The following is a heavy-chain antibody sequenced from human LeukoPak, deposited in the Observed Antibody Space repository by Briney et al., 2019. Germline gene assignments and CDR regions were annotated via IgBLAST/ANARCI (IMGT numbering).Heavy chain of an antibody. CDR1: GFTFSRYA. J-gene: IGHJ3*01. V-gene: IGHV3-23*01. CDR3: ARDPNGDYIGAFDF. Sequence: PGGSLRLSCVASGFTFSRYAMIWVRQAPGKGLEWVSAIVAGSGGKYADSVKGRFTVSRDNSKNTLYLQMNGLTAEDTAVYFCARDPNGDYIGAFDFRGQGTRVTVSS. D-gene: IGHD4-17*01. CDR2: IVAGSGG.